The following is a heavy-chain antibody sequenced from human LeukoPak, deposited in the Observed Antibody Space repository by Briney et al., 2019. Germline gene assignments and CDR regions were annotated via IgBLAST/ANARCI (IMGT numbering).Heavy chain of an antibody. D-gene: IGHD4-11*01. CDR1: GFTFSSYG. CDR3: ARVSSNYALIGWFDP. Sequence: GGSLRLSCAASGFTFSSYGMHWVRQAPGKGLEWVAVISYDGSNKYYADSVKGRFTISRDNSKNTLYLQMNSLRAEDTAVYYCARVSSNYALIGWFDPWGQGTLVTVSS. J-gene: IGHJ5*02. V-gene: IGHV3-30*03. CDR2: ISYDGSNK.